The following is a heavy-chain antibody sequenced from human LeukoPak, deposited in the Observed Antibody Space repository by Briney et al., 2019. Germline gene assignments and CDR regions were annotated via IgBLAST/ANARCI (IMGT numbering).Heavy chain of an antibody. CDR2: IYSSGST. Sequence: SETLSLTCIVSGGSISSDYWSWIRQPAGKGLEWIGRIYSSGSTNYNPSLKSRVIMSVDTSKNQFSLKLSSVTAADTAVYYCARERWELLQYKFDYWGQGTLVTVSS. J-gene: IGHJ4*02. V-gene: IGHV4-4*07. CDR3: ARERWELLQYKFDY. D-gene: IGHD1-26*01. CDR1: GGSISSDY.